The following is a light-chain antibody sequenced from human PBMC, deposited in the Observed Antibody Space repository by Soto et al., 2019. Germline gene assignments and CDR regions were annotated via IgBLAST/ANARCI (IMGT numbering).Light chain of an antibody. CDR1: SSDVGGSNY. Sequence: QSALTQPASVSGSPGQSITISCTGTSSDVGGSNYVSWYQQHPGKAPKLMIYDVSNRPSGVSNRFSGSKSGNTASLTISGVQAEDEADYYCGSYSSSSTLYVFGTGTKVTFL. CDR2: DVS. J-gene: IGLJ1*01. CDR3: GSYSSSSTLYV. V-gene: IGLV2-14*03.